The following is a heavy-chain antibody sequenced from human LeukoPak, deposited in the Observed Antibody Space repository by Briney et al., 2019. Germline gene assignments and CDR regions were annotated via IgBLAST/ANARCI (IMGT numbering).Heavy chain of an antibody. CDR1: GGSISSYY. Sequence: PSETLSLTCTVSGGSISSYYWSWIRQPPGKGLEGIGYIYYSGSTNHKPSLKSRVTISVNTSKNQFSLKLSSVTAADTAVYYCARAAYDSSGYYIDYWGQGTLVTVSS. D-gene: IGHD3-22*01. CDR3: ARAAYDSSGYYIDY. CDR2: IYYSGST. J-gene: IGHJ4*02. V-gene: IGHV4-59*01.